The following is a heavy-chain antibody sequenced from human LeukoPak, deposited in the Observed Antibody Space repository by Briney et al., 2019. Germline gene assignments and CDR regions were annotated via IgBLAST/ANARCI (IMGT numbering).Heavy chain of an antibody. Sequence: GGSLRLSCATSGFTFTSYGMNWVRQAPGKGLEWVSYISNSAILYADSVKGRFTISRDNAKNSLYLQMNSLRAEDTAVYYCARAKTNYYGSGSNDYWGQGTLVTVSS. V-gene: IGHV3-48*04. D-gene: IGHD3-10*01. CDR3: ARAKTNYYGSGSNDY. CDR1: GFTFTSYG. CDR2: ISNSAI. J-gene: IGHJ4*02.